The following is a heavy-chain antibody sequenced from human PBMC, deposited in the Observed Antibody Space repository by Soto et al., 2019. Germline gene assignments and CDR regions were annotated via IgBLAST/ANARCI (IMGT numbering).Heavy chain of an antibody. V-gene: IGHV4-39*01. Sequence: SETLSLTCTVSGGSITSSTNYWGWIRQPPGKGLEWIASVYYTGSTYYNPSLKSRVITSVDTSKNQFSLKLTSVTAADTAVYYCARHVGSGYYFDYWGQGTLVTVSS. J-gene: IGHJ4*02. D-gene: IGHD3-22*01. CDR1: GGSITSSTNY. CDR3: ARHVGSGYYFDY. CDR2: VYYTGST.